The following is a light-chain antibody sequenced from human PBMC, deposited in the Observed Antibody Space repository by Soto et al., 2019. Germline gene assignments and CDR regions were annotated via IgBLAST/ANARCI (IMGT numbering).Light chain of an antibody. J-gene: IGKJ1*01. Sequence: EVVSSQSPGSLSLSPGERATRSCRASQSVSSTYIAWYQQKSGQAPRLLLYGSSSRATGVADRFSGSGSGTEFTLTIDRLEPEDFATYYCQQYGSSPRAFGQGTKVDIK. CDR1: QSVSSTY. V-gene: IGKV3-20*01. CDR3: QQYGSSPRA. CDR2: GSS.